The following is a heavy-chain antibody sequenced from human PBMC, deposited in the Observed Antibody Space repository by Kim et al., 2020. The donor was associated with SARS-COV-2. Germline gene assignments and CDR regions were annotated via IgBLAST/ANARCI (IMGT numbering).Heavy chain of an antibody. CDR3: AKRRLSGAASPFDS. D-gene: IGHD7-27*01. J-gene: IGHJ4*02. Sequence: ADSVKGRFTMSRDISKGTVYLIMSSLRAEDTAVYYCAKRRLSGAASPFDSWGQGTLVTVSS. V-gene: IGHV3-23*03.